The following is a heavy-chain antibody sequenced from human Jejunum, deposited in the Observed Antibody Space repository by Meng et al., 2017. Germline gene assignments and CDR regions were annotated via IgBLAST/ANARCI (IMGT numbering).Heavy chain of an antibody. V-gene: IGHV4-39*01. CDR3: TRGTYTFGHYWYFDL. D-gene: IGHD3-3*01. CDR1: GGSVSSSSFY. Sequence: QLQVQESGPGLVKPSETLSLTCSSSGGSVSSSSFYWVWIRQPPGMTLEWIASIDYTTYVHYNASLKSRVGISIDTSKKQISLKLNSVTAADTAVYYCTRGTYTFGHYWYFDLWGHGTLVTVSS. CDR2: IDYTTYV. J-gene: IGHJ2*01.